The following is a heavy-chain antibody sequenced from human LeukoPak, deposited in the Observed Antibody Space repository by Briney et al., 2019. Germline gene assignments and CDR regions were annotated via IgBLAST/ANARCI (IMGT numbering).Heavy chain of an antibody. D-gene: IGHD3-10*01. CDR3: SRGGHRQKEF. CDR2: IKQDGSDK. J-gene: IGHJ4*02. CDR1: GFTFSNYW. V-gene: IGHV3-7*01. Sequence: GGSLRLSCAASGFTFSNYWMTWVRQSPGKGLEWVAIIKQDGSDKYYVDSVKGRFTISRDNAKNSLYLQMSSLRAEDTAVYYCSRGGHRQKEFWGQGTLVTVFS.